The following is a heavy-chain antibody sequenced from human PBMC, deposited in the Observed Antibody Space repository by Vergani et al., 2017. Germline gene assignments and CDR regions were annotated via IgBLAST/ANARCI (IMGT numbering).Heavy chain of an antibody. CDR1: GYTFTGYY. V-gene: IGHV1-24*01. CDR3: ATGPHYYDSSGYHY. CDR2: FDPEDGET. J-gene: IGHJ4*02. D-gene: IGHD3-22*01. Sequence: QVQLVQSGAEVKKPGASVKVSCKASGYTFTGYYMHWARQAPGQGLEWMGGFDPEDGETIYAQKFQGRVTMTEDTSTDTAYMELSSLRSEDTAVYYCATGPHYYDSSGYHYWGQGTLVTVSS.